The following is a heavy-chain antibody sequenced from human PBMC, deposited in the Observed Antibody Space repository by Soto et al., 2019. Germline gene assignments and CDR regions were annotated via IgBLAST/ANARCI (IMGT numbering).Heavy chain of an antibody. CDR1: GGPITGGGYY. Sequence: QVQLQESGPGLVKPSQTLSLTCTVSGGPITGGGYYWSWIGHHPGKGLEGIGYIFYSGSTYYNPSLKSRVTISVDTSKNQFSLKLSSVTAADTAVYYCARAKKGIAAAENWFDPWGQGNLVTVSS. D-gene: IGHD6-13*01. CDR2: IFYSGST. CDR3: ARAKKGIAAAENWFDP. V-gene: IGHV4-31*03. J-gene: IGHJ5*02.